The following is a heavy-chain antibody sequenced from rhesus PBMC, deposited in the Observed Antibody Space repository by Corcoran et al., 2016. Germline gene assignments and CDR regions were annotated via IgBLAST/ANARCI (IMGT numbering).Heavy chain of an antibody. D-gene: IGHD5-36*02. CDR3: ARGYSYSY. Sequence: QLQLQESGPGLVKPSETLSVTCAVSGGSISSSYWSWIRQAPGKGLEWIGYIYGGGSSTNYNPSLKSRATLSVNTSKNQLSLKLSSVTTADTAVYYCARGYSYSYWGQGVLVTVSS. J-gene: IGHJ4*01. V-gene: IGHV4-169*01. CDR1: GGSISSSY. CDR2: IYGGGSST.